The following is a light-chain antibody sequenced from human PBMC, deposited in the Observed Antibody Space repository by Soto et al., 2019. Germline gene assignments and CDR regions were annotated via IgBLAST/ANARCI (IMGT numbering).Light chain of an antibody. J-gene: IGKJ4*01. V-gene: IGKV3-11*01. CDR1: QSVSSD. CDR2: YAS. CDR3: QQGSNWPLT. Sequence: EIVLTQSPATLSLSPGERATLSCRASQSVSSDLAWYQQRPGQAPRLLIYYASRRATDIPARFSGSGSETDFTLTISSLEPEDSAVYYCQQGSNWPLTFGGGTKVEI.